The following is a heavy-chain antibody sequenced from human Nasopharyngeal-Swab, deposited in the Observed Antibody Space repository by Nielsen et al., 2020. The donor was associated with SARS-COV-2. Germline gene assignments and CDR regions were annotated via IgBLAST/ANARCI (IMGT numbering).Heavy chain of an antibody. CDR3: AKSLYTSTWSYYFDI. D-gene: IGHD6-13*01. Sequence: GGSLRLSCVASGFPFDDYAMSWVWLLPGRGLQWVAGITWNSGNIGYADSVKGRFTVSRDNADNTLFLQMDSLRPEDTAFYYCAKSLYTSTWSYYFDIWGQGSMVTVSS. CDR2: ITWNSGNI. J-gene: IGHJ4*02. CDR1: GFPFDDYA. V-gene: IGHV3-9*01.